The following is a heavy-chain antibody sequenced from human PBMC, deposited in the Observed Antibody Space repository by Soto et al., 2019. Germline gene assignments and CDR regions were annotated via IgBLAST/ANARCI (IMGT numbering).Heavy chain of an antibody. D-gene: IGHD6-19*01. Sequence: ASVKVSCKASGYTFTSYGISWVRQAPGQGLEWMGWISAYNGNTNYAQKLQGRVTMTTDTSTSTAYMELRSLRSDDTAVYYCASSMTAGYYFDYWGQGTLVTVSS. CDR3: ASSMTAGYYFDY. J-gene: IGHJ4*02. V-gene: IGHV1-18*01. CDR1: GYTFTSYG. CDR2: ISAYNGNT.